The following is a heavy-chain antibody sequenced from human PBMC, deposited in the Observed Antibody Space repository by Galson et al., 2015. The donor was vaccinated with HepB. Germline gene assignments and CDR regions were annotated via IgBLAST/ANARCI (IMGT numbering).Heavy chain of an antibody. CDR2: IKSRTNGGTT. D-gene: IGHD3-3*01. CDR3: TTSALRFLEWFIDY. J-gene: IGHJ4*02. Sequence: SLRLSCAGSGFSFSDAWMSWVRQAPGKGLEWVGRIKSRTNGGTTDYAASVKGRFIISRDDSKNTLYLQMDSLKTEDTAVYYCTTSALRFLEWFIDYWGQGTLVTVS. CDR1: GFSFSDAW. V-gene: IGHV3-15*01.